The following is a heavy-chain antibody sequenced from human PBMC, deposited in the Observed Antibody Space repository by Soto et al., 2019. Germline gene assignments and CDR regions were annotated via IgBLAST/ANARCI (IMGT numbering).Heavy chain of an antibody. CDR2: ISYDGSNK. Sequence: GGSLRLSCAASGFTFSSYAMHWVRQAPGKGLEWVAVISYDGSNKYYADSVKGRFTISRDNSKNTLYLQMNSLRAEDTAVYYCARSLGVRGVIKSLTYYYYGRDVWGKGTTVTVP. D-gene: IGHD3-10*01. CDR3: ARSLGVRGVIKSLTYYYYGRDV. J-gene: IGHJ6*04. V-gene: IGHV3-30-3*01. CDR1: GFTFSSYA.